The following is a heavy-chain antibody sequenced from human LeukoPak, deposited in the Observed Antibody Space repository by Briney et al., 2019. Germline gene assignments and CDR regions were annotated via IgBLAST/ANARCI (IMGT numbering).Heavy chain of an antibody. J-gene: IGHJ6*03. Sequence: SETLSLTCTVSGGSLSSYYWSWIRQPPGKGLEWVGYIYYSGSTNYNPSLKSRVTISVDTSKNQFSLKLSSVTAADTAVYYCARDAPNDLYSNYYYYYMDVWGKGTTVTVSS. CDR1: GGSLSSYY. CDR3: ARDAPNDLYSNYYYYYMDV. V-gene: IGHV4-59*01. D-gene: IGHD3/OR15-3a*01. CDR2: IYYSGST.